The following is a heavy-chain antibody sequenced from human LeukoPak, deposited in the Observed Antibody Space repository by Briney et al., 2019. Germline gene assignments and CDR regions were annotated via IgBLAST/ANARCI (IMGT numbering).Heavy chain of an antibody. V-gene: IGHV4-59*08. D-gene: IGHD4-11*01. Sequence: PSGTLSLTCNVTGDSISSDYWSWIRQSPGKGLEWIGFIFHSGTTDYNPALQSRVAISIDKSKNQFSLKMTSVTAADTAVYYCARTRPQDYSTSYMDVWGKGTTVTVSS. J-gene: IGHJ6*04. CDR2: IFHSGTT. CDR3: ARTRPQDYSTSYMDV. CDR1: GDSISSDY.